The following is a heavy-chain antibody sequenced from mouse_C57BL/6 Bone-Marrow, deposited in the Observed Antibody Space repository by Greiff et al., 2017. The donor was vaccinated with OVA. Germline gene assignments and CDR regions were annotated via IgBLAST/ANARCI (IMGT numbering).Heavy chain of an antibody. V-gene: IGHV1-19*01. Sequence: VHVKQSGPVLVKPGASVKMSCKASGYTFTDYYMNWVKQSHGKSLEWIGVINPYNGGTSYNQKFKGKATLTVDKSSSTAYMELNSLTSEDSAVYYCEGYSPWGDYWGQGTSVTVSS. CDR3: EGYSPWGDY. CDR1: GYTFTDYY. J-gene: IGHJ4*01. D-gene: IGHD6-2*01. CDR2: INPYNGGT.